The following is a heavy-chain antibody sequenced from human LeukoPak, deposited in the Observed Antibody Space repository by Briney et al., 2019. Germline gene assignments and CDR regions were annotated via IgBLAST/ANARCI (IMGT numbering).Heavy chain of an antibody. Sequence: PGRSLRLSCAASGFTFSGCALSWVRQAPGKGLEWVAGISGDGAKTYYADSVKARFTISRDNSKNTLFLQMDRLRAEDTAVYCCARRVQPNAGPFDSWGQGTLASVS. CDR3: ARRVQPNAGPFDS. J-gene: IGHJ4*02. CDR1: GFTFSGCA. V-gene: IGHV3-23*01. CDR2: ISGDGAKT. D-gene: IGHD3-10*01.